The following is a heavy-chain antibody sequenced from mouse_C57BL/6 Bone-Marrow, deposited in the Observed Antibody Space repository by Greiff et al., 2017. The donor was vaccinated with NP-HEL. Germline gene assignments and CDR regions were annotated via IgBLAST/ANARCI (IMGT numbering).Heavy chain of an antibody. D-gene: IGHD1-1*01. CDR3: ARGNYYGSLYFDY. CDR1: GFSLTSYG. J-gene: IGHJ2*01. Sequence: QVQLQQSGPGLVQPSQSLSITCTVSGFSLTSYGVHWVRQSPGKGLEWLGVIWSGGSTDYTAAFISRLSISKDNSKSQVFFKMNSLQADDTAIYYCARGNYYGSLYFDYWGQGTTLTVSS. CDR2: IWSGGST. V-gene: IGHV2-2*01.